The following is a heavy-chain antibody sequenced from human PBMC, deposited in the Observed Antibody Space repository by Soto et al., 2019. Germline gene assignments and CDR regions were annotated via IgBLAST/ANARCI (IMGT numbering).Heavy chain of an antibody. CDR1: GGTFSTNP. D-gene: IGHD2-15*01. J-gene: IGHJ4*02. CDR2: TGSGTGPG. V-gene: IGHV1-69*06. Sequence: QVQLVQSGAEVKKPGSSVKVSCKASGGTFSTNPISWVRQAPGQGLEWMGGTGSGTGPGNHAQKFQGRLTITVDKSTSTVYMELSSLSSEDTAVYYCARRDSGGFYRYFYSWGQGTLVTVSS. CDR3: ARRDSGGFYRYFYS.